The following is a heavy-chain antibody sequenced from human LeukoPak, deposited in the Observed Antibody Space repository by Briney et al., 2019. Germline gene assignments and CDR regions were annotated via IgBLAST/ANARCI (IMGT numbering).Heavy chain of an antibody. CDR2: IIPIFGTA. V-gene: IGHV1-69*01. CDR1: GGTFSSYA. Sequence: SVKVSCKASGGTFSSYAISWVRQAPGQGLEWMGGIIPIFGTANYAQKFQGRVTITADESTSTAYMELSSLRSEDTAVYYCARVLIGDFWSVPENYFDYWGQGTLVTVSS. CDR3: ARVLIGDFWSVPENYFDY. D-gene: IGHD3-3*01. J-gene: IGHJ4*02.